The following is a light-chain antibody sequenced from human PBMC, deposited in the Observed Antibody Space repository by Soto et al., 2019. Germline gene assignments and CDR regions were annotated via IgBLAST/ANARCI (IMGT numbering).Light chain of an antibody. Sequence: EIVLTQSPGTPSLSPGERATLSCRASQRVISSYLTWYLHKPGQAPRLLIYGASTWATGIPARFRGSGSGTDFALTISILEPEDFAVYFCERYGSSPPFTFGQGTKVEI. J-gene: IGKJ2*01. CDR1: QRVISSY. V-gene: IGKV3-20*01. CDR3: ERYGSSPPFT. CDR2: GAS.